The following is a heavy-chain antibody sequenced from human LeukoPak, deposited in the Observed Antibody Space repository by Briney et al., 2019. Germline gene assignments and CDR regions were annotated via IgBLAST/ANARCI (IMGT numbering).Heavy chain of an antibody. CDR3: ASVDDLDAFAM. Sequence: PGRSLRLSCAASGFTFSSYAMHWVRQAPGKGLEWVAVISDDGTNKYYADPVKGRFTISRDNSENTLYLEMNSLRAEDTAVYYCASVDDLDAFAMWGQGTMVIVFS. CDR2: ISDDGTNK. D-gene: IGHD5-12*01. J-gene: IGHJ3*02. V-gene: IGHV3-30*04. CDR1: GFTFSSYA.